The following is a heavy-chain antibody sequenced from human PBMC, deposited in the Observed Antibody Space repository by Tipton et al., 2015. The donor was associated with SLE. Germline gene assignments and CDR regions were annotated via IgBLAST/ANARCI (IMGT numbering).Heavy chain of an antibody. D-gene: IGHD2-15*01. CDR1: GFTFSTYA. Sequence: SLRLSCAASGFTFSTYAMHWVRQAPGKGLEWVAVISYDGSNKYYADSVKGRFTISRDTSKNTLYLQMNSLRAEDTAVYYCARDLGSFYGMDVWGQGTTVTGSS. CDR3: ARDLGSFYGMDV. CDR2: ISYDGSNK. J-gene: IGHJ6*02. V-gene: IGHV3-30*04.